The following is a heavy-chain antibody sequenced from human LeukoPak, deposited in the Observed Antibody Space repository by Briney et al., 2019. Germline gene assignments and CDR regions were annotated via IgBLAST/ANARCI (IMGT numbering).Heavy chain of an antibody. J-gene: IGHJ4*02. V-gene: IGHV3-30*02. D-gene: IGHD3-10*01. CDR3: SGSYYSGFDY. Sequence: GGSLRLSCAASGFTFSSYSMHWVRPAPGKGLEWVAFIRYDGSNKYYADSVKGRFTISRDNSKNPPYLRMNSLRAEDTAVYYCSGSYYSGFDYWGQGTLVTVSS. CDR1: GFTFSSYS. CDR2: IRYDGSNK.